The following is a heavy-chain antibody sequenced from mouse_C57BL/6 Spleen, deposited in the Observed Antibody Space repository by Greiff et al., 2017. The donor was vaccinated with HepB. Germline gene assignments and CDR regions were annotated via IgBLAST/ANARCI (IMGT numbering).Heavy chain of an antibody. J-gene: IGHJ2*01. CDR1: GYSFTGYY. CDR3: ARWGTTVLDY. D-gene: IGHD1-1*01. Sequence: EVQGVESGPELVKPGASVKISCKASGYSFTGYYMNWVKQSPEKSLEWIGEINPSTGGTTYNQKFKAKATLTVDKSSSTAYMQLKSLTSEDSAVYYCARWGTTVLDYWGQGTTLTVSS. V-gene: IGHV1-42*01. CDR2: INPSTGGT.